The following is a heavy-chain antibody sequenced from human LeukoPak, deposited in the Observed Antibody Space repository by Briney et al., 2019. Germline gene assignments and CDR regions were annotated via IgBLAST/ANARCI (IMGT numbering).Heavy chain of an antibody. D-gene: IGHD1-26*01. CDR3: AKAGGSYSIV. V-gene: IGHV3-23*01. CDR1: GGSISSYY. Sequence: PSETLSLTCTVSGGSISSYYWSWLRQPPGKGLEWVSAISGSGGSTYYADSVKGRFTISRDNSKNTLYLQMNSLRAEDTAVYYCAKAGGSYSIVWGQGTLVTVSS. CDR2: ISGSGGST. J-gene: IGHJ4*02.